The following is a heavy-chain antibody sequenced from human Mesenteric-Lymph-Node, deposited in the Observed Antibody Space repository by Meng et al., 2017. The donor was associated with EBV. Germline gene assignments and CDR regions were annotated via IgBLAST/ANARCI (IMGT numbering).Heavy chain of an antibody. CDR3: ARGLRPGENWFDP. D-gene: IGHD4-17*01. CDR2: MYYSGNT. V-gene: IGHV4-39*07. Sequence: QRQLQESGPGLGKPSETLSITCSVSGDSITSNSYAWGWTRQPPGKGLEWIGIMYYSGNTYYNPSLKSRVTIALDTSKNQFSLKLSSVTAADTAVYYCARGLRPGENWFDPWGQGALVTVSS. CDR1: GDSITSNSYA. J-gene: IGHJ5*02.